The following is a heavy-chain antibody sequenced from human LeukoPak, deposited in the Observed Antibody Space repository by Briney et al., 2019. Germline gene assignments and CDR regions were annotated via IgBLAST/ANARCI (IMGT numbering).Heavy chain of an antibody. CDR2: INTNTGNP. Sequence: ASVKVSCKASGYTFTSYAMNWVRQAPGQGLEWMGWINTNTGNPTYAQGFTGRFVFSLDTSVSTAYLQISSLKAEDTAVYYCASSHYYDSSGYYYVGYFDYWGRGTLVTVSS. CDR1: GYTFTSYA. V-gene: IGHV7-4-1*02. D-gene: IGHD3-22*01. J-gene: IGHJ4*02. CDR3: ASSHYYDSSGYYYVGYFDY.